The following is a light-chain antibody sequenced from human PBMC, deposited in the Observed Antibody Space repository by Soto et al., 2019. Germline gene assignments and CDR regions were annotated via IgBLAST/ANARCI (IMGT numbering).Light chain of an antibody. CDR3: AAWDDSLNGPV. CDR2: FNN. J-gene: IGLJ3*02. Sequence: QSVLTQPPSASGTPGQRVTISCSGSSSNIGSNTVNWYQQFPGTAPKLLIYFNNQRPSGVPDRFSGSKSGTSASLAISGLQSEDEADYYCAAWDDSLNGPVFGGGTKVTVL. V-gene: IGLV1-44*01. CDR1: SSNIGSNT.